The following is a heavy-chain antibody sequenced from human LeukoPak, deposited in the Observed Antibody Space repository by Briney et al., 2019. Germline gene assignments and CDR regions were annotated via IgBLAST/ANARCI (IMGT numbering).Heavy chain of an antibody. CDR2: ITSSSSVI. CDR3: ARDYGDYDY. V-gene: IGHV3-48*02. J-gene: IGHJ4*02. D-gene: IGHD4-17*01. Sequence: PGRSLRLSCTASGFTFGDYAMSWFRQAPGKGLEWVSYITSSSSVIYYADSVKGRFTISRDNAKNSLYLQMNSLRDEDTAVYYCARDYGDYDYWGQGTLVTVSS. CDR1: GFTFGDYA.